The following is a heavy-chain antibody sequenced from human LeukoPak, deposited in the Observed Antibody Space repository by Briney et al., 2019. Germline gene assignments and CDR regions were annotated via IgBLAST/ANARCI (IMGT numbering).Heavy chain of an antibody. J-gene: IGHJ4*02. D-gene: IGHD2-21*02. V-gene: IGHV3-33*03. CDR3: AKDAEEFRDSYFDS. CDR2: IWHDGSHK. CDR1: GFTFSGFG. Sequence: GGSLRLSCEASGFTFSGFGMHWVRQAPGKGLEWVTVIWHDGSHKYYEDSVKGRFTISRDNSKNIVYLEMNGLTAQDTATYYCAKDAEEFRDSYFDSWGQGTLVIVSS.